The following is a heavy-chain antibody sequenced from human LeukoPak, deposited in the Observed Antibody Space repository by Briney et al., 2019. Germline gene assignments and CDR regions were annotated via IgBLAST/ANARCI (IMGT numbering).Heavy chain of an antibody. CDR1: GFTFSGSA. Sequence: PGGSLRLSCAASGFTFSGSAMHWVRQASGKGLEWVGRIRSKANSYATAYAASVKGRFTISRDDSKNTAYLQMNSLKTKDTAVYYCAHAGYSSSWYRNWGQGTLVTVSS. CDR2: IRSKANSYAT. D-gene: IGHD6-13*01. CDR3: AHAGYSSSWYRN. V-gene: IGHV3-73*01. J-gene: IGHJ4*02.